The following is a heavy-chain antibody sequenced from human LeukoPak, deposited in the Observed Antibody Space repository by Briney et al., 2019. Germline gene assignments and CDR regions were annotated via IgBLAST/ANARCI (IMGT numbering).Heavy chain of an antibody. D-gene: IGHD6-6*01. CDR2: IYYSGST. Sequence: WVRQAPGKGLEWIGSIYYSGSTYYNPSLKSRVTISVDTSKNQFSLKLSSVTAADTAVYYCARDSSSSGPLDYWGQGTLVTVSS. CDR3: ARDSSSSGPLDY. V-gene: IGHV4-39*02. J-gene: IGHJ4*02.